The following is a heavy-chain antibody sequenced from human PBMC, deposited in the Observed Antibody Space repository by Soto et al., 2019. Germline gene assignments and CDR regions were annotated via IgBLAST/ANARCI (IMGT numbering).Heavy chain of an antibody. J-gene: IGHJ4*02. CDR1: VDSLTGLS. CDR3: ATSSPRVGPYYYDSSGYDY. D-gene: IGHD3-22*01. V-gene: IGHV1-24*01. CDR2: FDPEDGET. Sequence: GASVKVSCKVCVDSLTGLSIQWVRPAPGKGLEWMGGFDPEDGETIYAQKFQGRVTMTEDTSTDTAYMELSSLRSEDTAVYYCATSSPRVGPYYYDSSGYDYWGQGTLVTVSS.